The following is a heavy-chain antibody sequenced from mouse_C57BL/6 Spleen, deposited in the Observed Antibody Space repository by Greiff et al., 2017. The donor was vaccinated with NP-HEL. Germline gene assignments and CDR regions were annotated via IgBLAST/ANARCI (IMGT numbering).Heavy chain of an antibody. D-gene: IGHD2-4*01. CDR2: IDPSDSYT. CDR1: GYTFTSYW. J-gene: IGHJ3*01. V-gene: IGHV1-69*01. CDR3: ARITTGGAGFAY. Sequence: QVQLQQPGAELVMPGASVKLSCKASGYTFTSYWMHWVKQRPGQGLEWIGEIDPSDSYTNYNQKFKGKSTLTVDKSSSTACMQLSSLTSEDSAVYYCARITTGGAGFAYWGQGTLVTVSA.